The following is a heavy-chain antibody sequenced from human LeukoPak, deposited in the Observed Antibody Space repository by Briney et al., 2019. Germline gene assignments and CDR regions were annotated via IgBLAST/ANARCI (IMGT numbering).Heavy chain of an antibody. J-gene: IGHJ3*02. CDR1: GFTFSSYS. V-gene: IGHV3-21*01. CDR3: ARGNLWFGNAFDI. D-gene: IGHD3-10*01. CDR2: ISSSSSYI. Sequence: GGPLRLSCAASGFTFSSYSMNWVRQAPGKGLEWVSSISSSSSYIYYADSVKGRFTISRDNAKNSLYLQMNSLRAEDTAVYYCARGNLWFGNAFDIWGQGTMVTVSS.